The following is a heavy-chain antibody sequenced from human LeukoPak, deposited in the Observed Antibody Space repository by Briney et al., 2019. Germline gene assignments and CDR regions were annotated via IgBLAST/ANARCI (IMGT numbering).Heavy chain of an antibody. V-gene: IGHV1-69*13. J-gene: IGHJ4*02. CDR3: ARSITIFGVVDFDC. CDR2: IIPIFGTA. D-gene: IGHD3-3*01. Sequence: ASVKVSCKASGGTFSSYAISWVRQAPGQGLEWMGGIIPIFGTANYAQKFQGRVTITADESTSTAYMELSSLRSEDTAVYYCARSITIFGVVDFDCWGQGTLVTVSS. CDR1: GGTFSSYA.